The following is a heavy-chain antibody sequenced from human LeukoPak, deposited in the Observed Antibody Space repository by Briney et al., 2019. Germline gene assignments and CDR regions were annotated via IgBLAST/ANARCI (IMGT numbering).Heavy chain of an antibody. Sequence: ASGNVSCKASVINSTIYTISSARHAPGQGHEWMGGIIPIFGTANYAQKFQGRVTITADESTSTAYVELSSLRSEDTAVYYCGRDSSNYDILTWRGFDYWGQGTLVTVSS. J-gene: IGHJ4*02. CDR2: IIPIFGTA. D-gene: IGHD3-9*01. CDR3: GRDSSNYDILTWRGFDY. V-gene: IGHV1-69*13. CDR1: VINSTIYT.